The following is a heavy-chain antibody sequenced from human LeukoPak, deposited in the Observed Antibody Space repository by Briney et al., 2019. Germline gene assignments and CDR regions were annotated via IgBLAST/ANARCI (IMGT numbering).Heavy chain of an antibody. CDR1: GFTFSSYW. CDR3: ARLGNDIVVVPAAYYFDY. V-gene: IGHV3-7*01. D-gene: IGHD2-2*01. Sequence: GGSLRLSCAASGFTFSSYWMSWVRQAPGKGLEWVANIKQDGSEKYYVDSVKGRFTISRDNAKISLYLQMNSLRAEDTAVYYCARLGNDIVVVPAAYYFDYWGQGTLVTVSS. J-gene: IGHJ4*02. CDR2: IKQDGSEK.